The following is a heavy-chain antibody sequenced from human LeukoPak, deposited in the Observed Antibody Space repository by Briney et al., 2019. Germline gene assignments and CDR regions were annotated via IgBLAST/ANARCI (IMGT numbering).Heavy chain of an antibody. Sequence: SETLSLICNVSGGSINTDYWSWIRQPAGKGLEWVGRIYGDGSAHFNPTLKSRVTMSVDTSKNQVSLRLNSVTAADTAVYYCAKAVNNWFDPWGQGTLVTVSS. J-gene: IGHJ5*02. CDR2: IYGDGSA. CDR3: AKAVNNWFDP. V-gene: IGHV4-4*07. CDR1: GGSINTDY.